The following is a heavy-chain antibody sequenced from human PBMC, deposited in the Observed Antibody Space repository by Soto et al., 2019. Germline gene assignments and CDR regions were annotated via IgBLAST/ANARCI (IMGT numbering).Heavy chain of an antibody. CDR3: ARESENLTSNFDF. V-gene: IGHV3-21*06. J-gene: IGHJ4*02. CDR2: ISSTTNYI. Sequence: EVQLVESGGGLVKPGGSLRLSCAASGFTFTRYSMNWVRQAPGKGLEWVSSISSTTNYIYYGDSMKGRFTISRDNAKDSLYREMNSLKAEDTAMHFCARESENLTSNFDFWAQGTLVTVSS. CDR1: GFTFTRYS.